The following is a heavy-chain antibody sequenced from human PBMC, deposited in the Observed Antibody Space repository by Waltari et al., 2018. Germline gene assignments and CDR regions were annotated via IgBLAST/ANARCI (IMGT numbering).Heavy chain of an antibody. D-gene: IGHD2-2*01. CDR2: ISAYNGNT. CDR1: GYTFTSYG. V-gene: IGHV1-18*01. J-gene: IGHJ6*02. CDR3: ASGSGFVVVPAAVMDV. Sequence: QVPLVQSGAEVKKPGASVKVSCQASGYTFTSYGTSWVRQAPGQGLEWMGWISAYNGNTNYAQKLQGRVTMTTDTSTSTAYMELRSLRSDDTAVYYCASGSGFVVVPAAVMDVWGQGTTVTVSS.